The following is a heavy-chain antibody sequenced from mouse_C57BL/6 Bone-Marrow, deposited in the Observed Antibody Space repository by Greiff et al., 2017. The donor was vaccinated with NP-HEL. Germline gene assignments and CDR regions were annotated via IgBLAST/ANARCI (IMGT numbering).Heavy chain of an antibody. CDR3: ARGRPYYSNYHSH. V-gene: IGHV1-55*01. J-gene: IGHJ3*01. D-gene: IGHD2-5*01. CDR2: IYPGSGST. Sequence: QVQLQQPGAELVKPGASVKMSCKASGYTFTSYWITWVKQRPGQGLEWIGDIYPGSGSTNYNEKFKSKATLTVDTSSSTAYMQLSSLTSEDSAVYYCARGRPYYSNYHSHWGQGTLVTVSA. CDR1: GYTFTSYW.